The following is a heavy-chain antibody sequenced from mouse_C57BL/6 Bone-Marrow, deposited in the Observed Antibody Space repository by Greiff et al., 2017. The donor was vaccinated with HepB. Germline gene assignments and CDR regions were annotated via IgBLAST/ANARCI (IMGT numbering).Heavy chain of an antibody. CDR2: IYPRSGNT. CDR1: GYTFTSYG. V-gene: IGHV1-81*01. J-gene: IGHJ3*01. CDR3: ARGTTVVAPFAY. Sequence: VRRVESGAELARPGASVKLSCKASGYTFTSYGISWVKQRTGQGLEWIGEIYPRSGNTYYNEKFKGKATLTADKSSSTAYMELRSLTSEDSAVYFCARGTTVVAPFAYWGQGTLVTVSA. D-gene: IGHD1-1*01.